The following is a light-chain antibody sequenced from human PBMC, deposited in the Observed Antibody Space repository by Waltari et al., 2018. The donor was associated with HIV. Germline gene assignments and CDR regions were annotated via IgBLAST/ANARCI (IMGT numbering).Light chain of an antibody. Sequence: QSALTQPASVSGSPGQSITISCPGPSSDVGGYKSVSWYQQHPGKAPRLMMYEVSNRPSGVSNRFSGSKSGDTASLTISGLQAEDEAAYYCSSYTSSNTLRFGGGTKLTVL. J-gene: IGLJ2*01. V-gene: IGLV2-14*01. CDR3: SSYTSSNTLR. CDR2: EVS. CDR1: SSDVGGYKS.